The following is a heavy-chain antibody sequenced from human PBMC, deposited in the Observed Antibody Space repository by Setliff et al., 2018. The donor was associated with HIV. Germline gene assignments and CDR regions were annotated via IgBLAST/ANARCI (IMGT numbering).Heavy chain of an antibody. CDR2: INHSGST. CDR3: ARVGYYDSSGYALDY. CDR1: GGSFSGYY. J-gene: IGHJ4*02. Sequence: SETLSLTCAVYGGSFSGYYWSWIRQPPGKGLEWIGEINHSGSTNYSPSLKNRVTMSVDTSKNQFYLKLSSVTAADTAVYHCARVGYYDSSGYALDYWGQGTLVTVS. D-gene: IGHD3-22*01. V-gene: IGHV4-34*01.